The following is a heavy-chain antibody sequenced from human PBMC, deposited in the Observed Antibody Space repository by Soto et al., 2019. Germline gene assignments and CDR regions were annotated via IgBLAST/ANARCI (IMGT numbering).Heavy chain of an antibody. Sequence: GESLKISCKGSGYIFTNHWIAWVRQMPGKGLEWMGIIYPGDSDTSYSPSFQGQVTISADRSSKTVYLHWSSLKASDTAMYYCARASFAGRHYYSSMDAWGQGTTVTVSS. V-gene: IGHV5-51*01. CDR1: GYIFTNHW. CDR3: ARASFAGRHYYSSMDA. D-gene: IGHD3-16*01. CDR2: IYPGDSDT. J-gene: IGHJ6*02.